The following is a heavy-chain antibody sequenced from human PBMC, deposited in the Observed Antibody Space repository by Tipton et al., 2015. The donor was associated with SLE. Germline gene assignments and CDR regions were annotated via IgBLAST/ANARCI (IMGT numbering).Heavy chain of an antibody. V-gene: IGHV1-18*01. CDR2: ISAYTGDT. CDR1: GYTFNTHG. J-gene: IGHJ4*02. Sequence: QLVQSGPEVKKPGASVKVSCKATGYTFNTHGITWLRQAPGQGLEWMGWISAYTGDTDYAENLQGRVTLTTDPSTDTSTTTAYMELRSLRSDDTAVYYCARGPPLPYESSGYVDYWGQGTLVTVSS. CDR3: ARGPPLPYESSGYVDY. D-gene: IGHD3-22*01.